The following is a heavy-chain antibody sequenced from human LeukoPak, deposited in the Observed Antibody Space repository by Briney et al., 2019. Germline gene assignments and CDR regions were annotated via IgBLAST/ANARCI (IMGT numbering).Heavy chain of an antibody. V-gene: IGHV3-11*01. Sequence: GGSLRLSCAASGFTFSDYYMSWIRQAPGKGLEWVSYISSSGSTIYYADSVKGRFTISRDNAKNSLYLQMNSLRAEDTAVYYCARVGITIFGVVIIGDYFDCWGQGTLVTVSS. J-gene: IGHJ4*02. CDR3: ARVGITIFGVVIIGDYFDC. D-gene: IGHD3-3*01. CDR1: GFTFSDYY. CDR2: ISSSGSTI.